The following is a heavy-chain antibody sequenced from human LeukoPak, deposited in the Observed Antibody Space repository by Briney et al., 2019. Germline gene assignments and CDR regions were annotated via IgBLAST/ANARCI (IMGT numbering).Heavy chain of an antibody. CDR3: ASLLHRGYYFDY. Sequence: GGSLRLSCAASGFTFSSYAMHWVRQAPGKGLEWVAVISYDGSNKYYADSVKGRFTIFRDNSKNTLYLQMNSLRAEDTAVYYCASLLHRGYYFDYWGQGTLVTVSS. CDR1: GFTFSSYA. D-gene: IGHD3-10*01. CDR2: ISYDGSNK. V-gene: IGHV3-30-3*01. J-gene: IGHJ4*02.